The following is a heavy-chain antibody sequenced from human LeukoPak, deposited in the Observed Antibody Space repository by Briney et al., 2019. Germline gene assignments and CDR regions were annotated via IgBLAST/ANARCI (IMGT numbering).Heavy chain of an antibody. J-gene: IGHJ4*02. CDR3: ARGTAMVTGGQFDY. V-gene: IGHV1-69*04. CDR2: IIPILGIA. Sequence: ASAKVSCKASGGTFSSYAISWVRQAPGQGLEWMGRIIPILGIANYAQKFQGRVTITADKSTSTAYMELSSLRSEDTAVYYCARGTAMVTGGQFDYWGQGTLVTVSS. D-gene: IGHD5-18*01. CDR1: GGTFSSYA.